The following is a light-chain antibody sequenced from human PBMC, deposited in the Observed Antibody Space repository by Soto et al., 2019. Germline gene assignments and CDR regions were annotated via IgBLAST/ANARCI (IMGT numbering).Light chain of an antibody. CDR1: CSDVGGYNY. J-gene: IGLJ1*01. CDR2: DVS. CDR3: SSYKSSSTLD. V-gene: IGLV2-14*01. Sequence: QSVLTPPASVSGSPGQSITISCTGTCSDVGGYNYVSWYQQHPGKAPKLMIYDVSNRPSGVSNRFSGSKSGNTASLTISGLQAEDEADYYCSSYKSSSTLDFGTGTKVTVL.